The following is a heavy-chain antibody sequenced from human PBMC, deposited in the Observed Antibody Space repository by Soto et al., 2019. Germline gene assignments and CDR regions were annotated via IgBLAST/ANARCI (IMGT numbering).Heavy chain of an antibody. V-gene: IGHV1-3*01. J-gene: IGHJ6*02. D-gene: IGHD1-20*01. CDR1: GYTFTSYA. CDR2: INAGNGNT. Sequence: ASVKVSCKASGYTFTSYAMHWVRQAPGQRLEWMGWINAGNGNTKYSQKFQGRVTITRDTSASTAYMELSSLRSEDTAVYYCARGITGTVTYYYGLDVWGQGTTVTVSS. CDR3: ARGITGTVTYYYGLDV.